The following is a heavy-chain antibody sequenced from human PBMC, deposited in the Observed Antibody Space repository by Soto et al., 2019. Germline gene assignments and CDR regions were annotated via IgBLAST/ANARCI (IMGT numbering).Heavy chain of an antibody. D-gene: IGHD5-18*01. V-gene: IGHV3-53*02. J-gene: IGHJ4*02. CDR1: GFSVSSTY. CDR3: ARDNYSGY. CDR2: IYTGGGT. Sequence: EVQLVETGGGLIQPGGSLRLSCAVSGFSVSSTYMNWVRQAPRKGLEWVTVIYTGGGTNYAESVKGRFTISRDNSKNTLYLQMNSLRAEDTAIDYCARDNYSGYWGQGTLVTVSS.